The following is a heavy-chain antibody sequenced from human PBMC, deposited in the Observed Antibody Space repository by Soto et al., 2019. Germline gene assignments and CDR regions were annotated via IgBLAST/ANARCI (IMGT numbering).Heavy chain of an antibody. CDR3: ARGDSCSGGSCYSRLQFDP. J-gene: IGHJ5*02. D-gene: IGHD2-15*01. CDR2: IIPIFGTA. Sequence: VQLVQSGAEVKKPGSSVKVSCKASGGTFSSYAISWVRQAPGQGLEWMGGIIPIFGTANYAQKFQGRVTITADESTSTAYMELSSLRSEDTAMYYCARGDSCSGGSCYSRLQFDPWGQGTLVTVSS. V-gene: IGHV1-69*01. CDR1: GGTFSSYA.